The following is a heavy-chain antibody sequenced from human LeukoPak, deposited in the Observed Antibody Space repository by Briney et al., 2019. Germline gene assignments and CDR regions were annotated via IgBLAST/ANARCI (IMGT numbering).Heavy chain of an antibody. CDR1: GFTFSSYA. CDR2: ITGSGGKT. CDR3: AKAGNPI. D-gene: IGHD1-14*01. Sequence: GGSLRLSCAASGFTFSSYAMNWVRQAPGKGLEWVSGITGSGGKTYYADSVKGRFTISRDSSKNTLYLQMDTVGADDTAVYYCAKAGNPIWGQGTMVTVSS. J-gene: IGHJ3*02. V-gene: IGHV3-23*01.